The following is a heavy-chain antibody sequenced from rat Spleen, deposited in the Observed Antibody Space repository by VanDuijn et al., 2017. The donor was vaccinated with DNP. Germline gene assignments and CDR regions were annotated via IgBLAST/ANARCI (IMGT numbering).Heavy chain of an antibody. CDR1: GFNFNDYW. CDR3: VREDRGVDY. CDR2: INKNSRTI. D-gene: IGHD5-1*01. Sequence: EVKLVESGGGLVLPGRSLKLSCAASGFNFNDYWMGWVRQAPGKGLEWIGEINKNSRTIKYSPSLKDKITISRDNAQNTLYLQMSKLGSEDTAIYYCVREDRGVDYWGQGVMVTVSS. V-gene: IGHV4-2*01. J-gene: IGHJ2*01.